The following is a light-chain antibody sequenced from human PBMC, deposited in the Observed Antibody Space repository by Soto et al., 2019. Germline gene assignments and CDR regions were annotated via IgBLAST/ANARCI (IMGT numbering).Light chain of an antibody. Sequence: QSVLTQPASVSGSPGESITISCTGTSSDVGTYNLVTWYQQHPGRVPKLILYEGNKRPSGVSSRFSASKSGNTASLTISGLQAEDEADYFCSSYAPSWTLHFGGGTKVTVL. CDR1: SSDVGTYNL. V-gene: IGLV2-23*01. J-gene: IGLJ2*01. CDR3: SSYAPSWTLH. CDR2: EGN.